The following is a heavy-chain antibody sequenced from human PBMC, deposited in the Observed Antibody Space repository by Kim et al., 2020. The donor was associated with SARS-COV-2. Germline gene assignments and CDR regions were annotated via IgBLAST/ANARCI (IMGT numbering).Heavy chain of an antibody. D-gene: IGHD3-22*01. CDR1: GFTFSSYW. CDR3: ARDGSSGYTGSFDY. CDR2: INQDGSEK. Sequence: GGSLRLSCAVSGFTFSSYWMSWVRQAPGKGLEWVAKINQDGSEKYYVDSVKGRFTVSRDNAKNSLYLQMNSLRAEDTAVYYCARDGSSGYTGSFDYWCQG. J-gene: IGHJ4*02. V-gene: IGHV3-7*01.